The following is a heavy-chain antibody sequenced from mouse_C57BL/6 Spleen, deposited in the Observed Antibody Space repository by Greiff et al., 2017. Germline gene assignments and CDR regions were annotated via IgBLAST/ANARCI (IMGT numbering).Heavy chain of an antibody. J-gene: IGHJ4*01. D-gene: IGHD2-1*01. Sequence: QVQLQQPGAELVKPGASVKLSCKASGYTFTSYWMQWVKQRPGQGLEWIGEIDPSDSYTNYNQKFKGKATLTVDTSSSTAYMQLSSLTSEDSAVYYCARREGYYGNYEGAMDYWGQGTSVTVSS. CDR1: GYTFTSYW. CDR2: IDPSDSYT. V-gene: IGHV1-50*01. CDR3: ARREGYYGNYEGAMDY.